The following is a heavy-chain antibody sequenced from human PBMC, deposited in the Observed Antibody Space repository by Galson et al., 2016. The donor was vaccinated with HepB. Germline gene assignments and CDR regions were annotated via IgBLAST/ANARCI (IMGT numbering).Heavy chain of an antibody. V-gene: IGHV3-23*01. CDR3: ARTPPREQWLVHPFEF. CDR2: IIGAGGST. J-gene: IGHJ4*02. Sequence: SLRLSCAASGFTFSSYAITWVRQAPGKGLEWVVAIIGAGGSTSYADSVKGRLAVSRDNSLNMVYLQLANLRVDDTGVYYCARTPPREQWLVHPFEFWGQGALVIDSS. D-gene: IGHD6-19*01. CDR1: GFTFSSYA.